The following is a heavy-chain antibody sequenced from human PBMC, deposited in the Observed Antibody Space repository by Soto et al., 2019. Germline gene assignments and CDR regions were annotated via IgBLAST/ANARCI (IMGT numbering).Heavy chain of an antibody. CDR2: ISSSSSYI. D-gene: IGHD2-15*01. J-gene: IGHJ6*02. CDR3: AKDPYCGGGGCYGMDV. Sequence: GGSLRLSCAASGFTFSSYSMNWVRQAPGKGLEWVSSISSSSSYIYYADSVKGRFTISRDNAKNSLYLQMNSLRAEDTAVYYCAKDPYCGGGGCYGMDVWGQGTTVTVSS. CDR1: GFTFSSYS. V-gene: IGHV3-21*01.